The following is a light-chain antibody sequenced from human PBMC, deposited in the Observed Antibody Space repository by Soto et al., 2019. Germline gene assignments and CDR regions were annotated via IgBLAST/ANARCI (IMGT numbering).Light chain of an antibody. V-gene: IGKV3-20*01. J-gene: IGKJ1*01. CDR2: DAS. CDR1: QSVSSSY. CDR3: QQYGSSPPT. Sequence: EILLTQSPGTLSLSPGERSSLSFRASQSVSSSYLAWYQQIPGQAPRLLINDASRRATGIPDRFSGSGSGTDFTLTISRLEPEDFAVYYCQQYGSSPPTFGQGTKV.